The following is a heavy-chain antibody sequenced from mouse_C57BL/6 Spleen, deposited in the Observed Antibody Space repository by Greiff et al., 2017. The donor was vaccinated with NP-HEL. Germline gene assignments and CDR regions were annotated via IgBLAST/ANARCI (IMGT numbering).Heavy chain of an antibody. CDR2: IHPSASDT. V-gene: IGHV1-74*01. CDR3: AIDYINSYAMYY. D-gene: IGHD2-5*01. J-gene: IGHJ4*01. CDR1: GYTFTSYW. Sequence: QVQLQQPGAELVKPGASVKVSCKASGYTFTSYWMHWVKQRPGQGLEWIGRIHPSASDTNSNQKFKGKATLTVDKSSSTAYMHLSSLTSEDSAVYYCAIDYINSYAMYYWGQGTSVTGSS.